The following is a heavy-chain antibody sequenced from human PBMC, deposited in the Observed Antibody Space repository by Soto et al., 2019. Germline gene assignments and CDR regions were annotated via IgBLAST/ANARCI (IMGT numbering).Heavy chain of an antibody. CDR3: AKDGYDSSGYYVHDAFDI. J-gene: IGHJ3*02. CDR1: GFTFSSCA. CDR2: ISGSGGST. D-gene: IGHD3-22*01. Sequence: EVQLLESGGGLVQPGGSLRLSCAASGFTFSSCAMSWVRQAPGKGLEWVSAISGSGGSTYYADSVKGRVTISRDNSKNTLYLQMNSLRAEDTAVYYCAKDGYDSSGYYVHDAFDIWGQGTMVTVSS. V-gene: IGHV3-23*01.